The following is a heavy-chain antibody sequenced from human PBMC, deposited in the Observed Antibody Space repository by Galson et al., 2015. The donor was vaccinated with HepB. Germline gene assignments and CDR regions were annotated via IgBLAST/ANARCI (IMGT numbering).Heavy chain of an antibody. CDR1: GGTFSSYA. CDR2: IIPIFGTA. D-gene: IGHD5-12*01. CDR3: ARAGRLDIVATSSYYMDV. Sequence: QSGAEVKKPGESLKISCKASGGTFSSYAISWVRQAPGQGLEWMGGIIPIFGTANYAQKFQGRVTITADESTSTAYMELSSLRSEDTAVYYCARAGRLDIVATSSYYMDVWGKGTTVTVSS. V-gene: IGHV1-69*01. J-gene: IGHJ6*03.